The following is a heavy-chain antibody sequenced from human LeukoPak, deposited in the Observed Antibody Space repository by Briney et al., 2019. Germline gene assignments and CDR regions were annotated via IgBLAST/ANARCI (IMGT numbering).Heavy chain of an antibody. D-gene: IGHD3/OR15-3a*01. CDR1: GYSISSGSY. V-gene: IGHV4-38-2*02. Sequence: SETLSLTCTVSGYSISSGSYWGWIRQPPGKGLEWIGSIYYSGNTYYNASLKSQVSISIDTSKNQFSLRLTSVTAADTAVYYCARQTGSGLFILPGGQGTLVTVSS. CDR3: ARQTGSGLFILP. J-gene: IGHJ4*02. CDR2: IYYSGNT.